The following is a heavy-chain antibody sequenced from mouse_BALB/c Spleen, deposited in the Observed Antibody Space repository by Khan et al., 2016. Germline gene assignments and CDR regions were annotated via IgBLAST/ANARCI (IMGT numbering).Heavy chain of an antibody. Sequence: QIQLVQSGPELKKPGETVKISCKASEYTFTNYGMNWVKQAPGKGLKWMGWINTYTGEPTYADDFKGRFAFSLQTSASTAYLQINNLKNEDTATYFCAIGGDYGGFASWGQGTLVTVSA. D-gene: IGHD2-13*01. CDR3: AIGGDYGGFAS. V-gene: IGHV9-3-1*01. J-gene: IGHJ3*01. CDR2: INTYTGEP. CDR1: EYTFTNYG.